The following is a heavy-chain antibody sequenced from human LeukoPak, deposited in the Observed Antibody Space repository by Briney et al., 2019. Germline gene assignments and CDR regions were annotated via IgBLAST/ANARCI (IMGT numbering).Heavy chain of an antibody. V-gene: IGHV1-2*02. CDR3: AGGSGYYFFDN. CDR2: INPDSGGT. J-gene: IGHJ4*02. D-gene: IGHD6-25*01. CDR1: RNTFNGNY. Sequence: ASVKVSCKSSRNTFNGNYMHWARQTPGQGLEWMGWINPDSGGTNYAQKFQDRVTMTRDTSIGTIYMSLRRLSSDDTAIYYCAGGSGYYFFDNWGQGTLLTV.